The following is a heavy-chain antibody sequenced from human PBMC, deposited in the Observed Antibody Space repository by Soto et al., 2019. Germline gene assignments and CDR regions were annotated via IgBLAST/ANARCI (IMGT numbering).Heavy chain of an antibody. Sequence: SETLSLTCTVSGGSVSSGSYYWSWIRQPPGKGLEWIGYIYYSGSTNYNPSLKSRVTISVDTSKNQFSLKLSSVTAADTAVYYCARELDGIDVWGQGTTVTAP. CDR2: IYYSGST. V-gene: IGHV4-61*01. CDR3: ARELDGIDV. CDR1: GGSVSSGSYY. J-gene: IGHJ6*02.